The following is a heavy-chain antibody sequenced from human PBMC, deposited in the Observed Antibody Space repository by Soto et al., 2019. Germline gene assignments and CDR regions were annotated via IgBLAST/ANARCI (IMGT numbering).Heavy chain of an antibody. Sequence: GGSLRLSCAASGFTFSSYGMHWVRQAPGKGLEWVAVIWYDGSNKYYADSVKGRFTISRDNSKNTLYLQMNSLRAEDTAVYYCARDLLTGYSYNWFDPWGQGTLVTVSS. CDR1: GFTFSSYG. V-gene: IGHV3-33*01. D-gene: IGHD3-9*01. J-gene: IGHJ5*02. CDR2: IWYDGSNK. CDR3: ARDLLTGYSYNWFDP.